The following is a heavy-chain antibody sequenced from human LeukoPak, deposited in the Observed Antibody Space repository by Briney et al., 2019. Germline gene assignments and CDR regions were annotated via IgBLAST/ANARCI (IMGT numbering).Heavy chain of an antibody. CDR3: ARGLPSVGFDY. CDR2: IYYSGST. V-gene: IGHV4-30-4*01. CDR1: GGSISSGDYY. D-gene: IGHD3-10*01. J-gene: IGHJ4*02. Sequence: PSETLSLTCTVSGGSISSGDYYWSWIRQPPGKGLEWIGYIYYSGSTYYNPSLKSRVTISVDTSKNQFSLKLSSVTAADTAVYYCARGLPSVGFDYWGQGTLVTVSS.